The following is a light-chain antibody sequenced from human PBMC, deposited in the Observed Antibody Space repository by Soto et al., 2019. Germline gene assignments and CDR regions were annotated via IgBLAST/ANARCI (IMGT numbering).Light chain of an antibody. CDR1: QSVTTN. V-gene: IGKV3-15*01. CDR2: DAS. Sequence: EVVMTQSPATLSVSPGERVTFSCRASQSVTTNLAWYQHKPGQSPRLLISDASTGASAIPPRFSGSGSGTEFSLTISSLQPDDFATYYCQQYSAFGMYTFGRGTKVEIK. J-gene: IGKJ2*01. CDR3: QQYSAFGMYT.